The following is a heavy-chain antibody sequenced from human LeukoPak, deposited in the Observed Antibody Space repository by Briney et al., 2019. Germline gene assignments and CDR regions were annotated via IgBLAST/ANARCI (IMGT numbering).Heavy chain of an antibody. CDR3: AKDMKSSLYYYMDV. J-gene: IGHJ6*03. Sequence: GGSLRLFCAAFGFTFSNYWMHWVRQAPGRGLVWVSRINPYGSTTTYADSVKGRFTISRDNAKNSLYLQMNSLRAEDMALYYCAKDMKSSLYYYMDVWGKGTTVTVSS. D-gene: IGHD2-2*01. CDR1: GFTFSNYW. V-gene: IGHV3-74*01. CDR2: INPYGSTT.